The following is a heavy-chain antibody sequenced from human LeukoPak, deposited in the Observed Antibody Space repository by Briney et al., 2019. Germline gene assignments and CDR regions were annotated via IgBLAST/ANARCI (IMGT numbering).Heavy chain of an antibody. V-gene: IGHV4-39*01. CDR2: IYYSGST. D-gene: IGHD4-17*01. Sequence: PSETLSLTCTVSGGSISSSSYYWGWIRQPPGKGLEWIGSIYYSGSTYYNPSLKSRVTISVDTSKNRFSLKLSSVTAADTAVYYCARPRAPVTRISSFDIWGQGTMVTVSS. CDR1: GGSISSSSYY. J-gene: IGHJ3*02. CDR3: ARPRAPVTRISSFDI.